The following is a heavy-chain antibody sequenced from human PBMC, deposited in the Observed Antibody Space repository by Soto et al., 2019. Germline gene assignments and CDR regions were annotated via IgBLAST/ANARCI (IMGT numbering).Heavy chain of an antibody. V-gene: IGHV3-48*02. D-gene: IGHD3-22*01. CDR3: ARDGYYYDRSGTDAFDI. J-gene: IGHJ3*02. CDR2: ISSSSSTI. Sequence: PGGSLRLSCAASGFTFSSYIMNWVREAPGKGLEWVSYISSSSSTIYYADSVKGRFTIPRDNAKNSLYLQMNSLRDEDTAVYYCARDGYYYDRSGTDAFDIWGQGSMVT. CDR1: GFTFSSYI.